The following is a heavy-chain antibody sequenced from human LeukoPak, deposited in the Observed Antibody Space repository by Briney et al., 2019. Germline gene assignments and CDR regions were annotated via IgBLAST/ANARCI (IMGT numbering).Heavy chain of an antibody. CDR3: ARDRYCSSTSCYHWFDP. CDR1: GFTFSSYA. J-gene: IGHJ5*02. D-gene: IGHD2-2*01. Sequence: GRSLRLSCAASGFTFSSYAMHWVRQAPGKGLEWVAVISYDGSNRYYADSVKGRFTISRDNSKNTLYLQMNSLRAEDTAVYYCARDRYCSSTSCYHWFDPWGQGTLVTVSS. V-gene: IGHV3-30-3*01. CDR2: ISYDGSNR.